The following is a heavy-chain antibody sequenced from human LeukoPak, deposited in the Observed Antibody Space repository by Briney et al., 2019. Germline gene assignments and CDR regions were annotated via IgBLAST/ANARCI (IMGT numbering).Heavy chain of an antibody. V-gene: IGHV3-33*01. J-gene: IGHJ5*02. CDR2: IWYDGSNK. D-gene: IGHD6-19*01. CDR1: GFTFSSYG. Sequence: PGRSLRLSCAASGFTFSSYGMHWVRQAPGKGLEWVAVIWYDGSNKYYADSVKGRFIISRDNSKNTLYLQMNSLRAEDTAVYYCARDKYSSGWYGLTGFDPWGQGTLVTVSS. CDR3: ARDKYSSGWYGLTGFDP.